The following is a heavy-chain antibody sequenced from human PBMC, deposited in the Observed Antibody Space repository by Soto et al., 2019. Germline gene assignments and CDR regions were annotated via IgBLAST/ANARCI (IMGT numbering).Heavy chain of an antibody. J-gene: IGHJ6*02. D-gene: IGHD3-16*02. CDR3: AKTTEGVYVWGSYRYYGMDV. V-gene: IGHV3-23*01. CDR2: ISGSGGST. CDR1: GFTFSSYA. Sequence: PGGSLRLSCAASGFTFSSYAMSWVRQAPGKGLEWVSAISGSGGSTYYADSVKGRFTISRDNSKNTLYLQMNSLRAEDTAVYYCAKTTEGVYVWGSYRYYGMDVWGQGTTVTVSS.